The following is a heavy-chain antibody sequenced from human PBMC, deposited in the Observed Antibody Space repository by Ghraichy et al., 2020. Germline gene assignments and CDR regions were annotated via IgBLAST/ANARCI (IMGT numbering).Heavy chain of an antibody. CDR2: ISGSGGST. V-gene: IGHV3-23*01. CDR3: AKVMITFGGGSVPYYYYGKDV. CDR1: GFTFSSYA. D-gene: IGHD3-16*02. J-gene: IGHJ6*02. Sequence: GESLNISCAASGFTFSSYAMSWVRQAPGKGLEWVSAISGSGGSTYYAESVKGRFTLSRDKSKNKLYLPMNNLRAEDTAVYYCAKVMITFGGGSVPYYYYGKDVGGQGTTVTVSS.